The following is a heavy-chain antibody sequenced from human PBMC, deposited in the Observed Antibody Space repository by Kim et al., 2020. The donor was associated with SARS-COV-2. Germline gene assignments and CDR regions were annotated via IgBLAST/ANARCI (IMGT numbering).Heavy chain of an antibody. CDR3: AMHKLWVDP. J-gene: IGHJ5*02. V-gene: IGHV4-59*01. Sequence: SETLSLTCSVSGVSISSYYWSWIRQPPGKGLEWIGYTSYSGSTDYSPSLKSRVTISVDTSKNQFSLKLTSVTAADTAVYYCAMHKLWVDPWGQGALVTVSS. CDR2: TSYSGST. CDR1: GVSISSYY.